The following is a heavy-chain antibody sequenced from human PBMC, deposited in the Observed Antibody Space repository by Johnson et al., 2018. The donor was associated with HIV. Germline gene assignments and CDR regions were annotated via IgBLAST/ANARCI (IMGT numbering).Heavy chain of an antibody. CDR2: ISFDGSKK. J-gene: IGHJ3*02. CDR3: ARDVGYDSSGYKGAFDI. Sequence: QVQLMESGGGVVQPGGSLRLSCAASGFTFSRFGLHWVRQAPGKGLEWVAVISFDGSKKYYVDSVKGRFTISRDNSESTLYLQMDSLRSEDTAMYYCARDVGYDSSGYKGAFDIWGQGTMVTVSS. D-gene: IGHD3-22*01. CDR1: GFTFSRFG. V-gene: IGHV3-30*03.